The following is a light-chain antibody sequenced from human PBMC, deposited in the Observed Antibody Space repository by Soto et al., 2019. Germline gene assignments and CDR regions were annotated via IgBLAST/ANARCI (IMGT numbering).Light chain of an antibody. J-gene: IGKJ1*01. CDR1: QTVSRN. V-gene: IGKV3-15*01. Sequence: EVVMTQAPATLSVSPGERATLSCRASQTVSRNLAWYQQRPGQAPRLLIYDISNRATGVPARFSGSGSETEFTLTIRSLKSEDFAVYFCEQYKNWPWTVAEGSKVDSK. CDR2: DIS. CDR3: EQYKNWPWT.